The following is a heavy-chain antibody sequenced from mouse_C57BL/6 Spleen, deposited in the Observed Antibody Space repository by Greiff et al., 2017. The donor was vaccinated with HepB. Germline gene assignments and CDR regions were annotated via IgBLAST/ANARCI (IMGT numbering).Heavy chain of an antibody. CDR3: ARVLYGSSHWYFDV. CDR2: ISDGCSYT. J-gene: IGHJ1*03. D-gene: IGHD1-1*01. V-gene: IGHV5-4*01. Sequence: EVQVVESGGGLVKPGGSLKLSCAASGFTFSSYAMSWVRQTPEKRLEWVATISDGCSYTYYPDNVKGRFTISRDTAKDNLYLQMTLLKSEDTAMYYCARVLYGSSHWYFDVWGTGTTVTVSS. CDR1: GFTFSSYA.